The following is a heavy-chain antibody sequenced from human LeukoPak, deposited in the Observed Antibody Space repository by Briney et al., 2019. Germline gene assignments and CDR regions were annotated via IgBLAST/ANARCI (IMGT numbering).Heavy chain of an antibody. Sequence: SQTLSLTCAISGDSVSSNSAAWNWIRQSPSRGLEWLGRTYYRSKWYNDYAVSVKSRITINPDTSKNQFSLQLNSVTPEDTTVYYCARDGNSAARYYYYYGMDVWGQGTTVTVSS. J-gene: IGHJ6*02. CDR2: TYYRSKWYN. CDR3: ARDGNSAARYYYYYGMDV. V-gene: IGHV6-1*01. D-gene: IGHD6-6*01. CDR1: GDSVSSNSAA.